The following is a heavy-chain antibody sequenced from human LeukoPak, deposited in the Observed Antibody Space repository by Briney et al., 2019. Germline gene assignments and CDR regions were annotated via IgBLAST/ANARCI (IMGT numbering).Heavy chain of an antibody. Sequence: PGGSLRLSCAASGFTFSSYEMNWVRQAPGKGLEWVSYISSSGSTIYYADSVKGRFTISRDNAKNSLYLQMNSLRAEDTAVYYCARAGTYYYDSSGYWWGQGTLVTVSS. CDR3: ARAGTYYYDSSGYW. D-gene: IGHD3-22*01. J-gene: IGHJ4*02. CDR1: GFTFSSYE. V-gene: IGHV3-48*03. CDR2: ISSSGSTI.